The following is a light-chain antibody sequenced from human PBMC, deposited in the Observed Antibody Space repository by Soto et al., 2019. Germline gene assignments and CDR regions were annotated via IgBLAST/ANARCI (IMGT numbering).Light chain of an antibody. CDR3: QQRSNWPPET. CDR2: GAS. CDR1: QSVTTF. J-gene: IGKJ4*01. Sequence: EVELTQSPATLSLSPGESATLSCRASQSVTTFFAWYQQKPGLPPRLLIYGASNRATGIPARFSGSGSGTDFTLTISSLEPEDFAVYYCQQRSNWPPETFGGGTKVDNK. V-gene: IGKV3-11*01.